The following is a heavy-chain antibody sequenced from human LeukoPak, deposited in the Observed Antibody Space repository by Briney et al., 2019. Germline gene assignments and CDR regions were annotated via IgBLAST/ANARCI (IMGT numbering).Heavy chain of an antibody. CDR2: IKQGGSEK. CDR1: GFTFSSYW. V-gene: IGHV3-7*01. Sequence: GGSLRLSCAASGFTFSSYWMSWVRQAPGKGLEWVANIKQGGSEKFYVDSVKGRFTISRENAKNTLYLQMNSLRAGDTAVYYCAREAAGGGYFDYWGQGTLVTVSS. J-gene: IGHJ4*02. CDR3: AREAAGGGYFDY. D-gene: IGHD2-15*01.